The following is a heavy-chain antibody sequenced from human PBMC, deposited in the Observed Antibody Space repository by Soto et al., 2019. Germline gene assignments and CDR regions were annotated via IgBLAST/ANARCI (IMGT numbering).Heavy chain of an antibody. CDR2: IYYSGST. CDR1: CGSIGIHY. J-gene: IGHJ6*03. Sequence: ASETLPVSRIVSCGSIGIHYGSCIRHPQGKGFERSGYIYYSGSTNCNLSLTSRVIRSVDTTKNQFYLKRSSVTPKDTAVFCCGRRGTVAAPYYYLTDVWGKRTTVTVSS. D-gene: IGHD6-19*01. V-gene: IGHV4-59*08. CDR3: GRRGTVAAPYYYLTDV.